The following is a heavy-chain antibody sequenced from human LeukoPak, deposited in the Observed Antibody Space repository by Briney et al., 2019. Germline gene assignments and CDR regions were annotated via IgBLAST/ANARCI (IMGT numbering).Heavy chain of an antibody. V-gene: IGHV4-39*01. D-gene: IGHD2-2*01. CDR1: GGSFTTYY. J-gene: IGHJ2*01. CDR3: ARHGGDLGYCTSSTCYDDWYFDL. Sequence: SETLSLTCTVSGGSFTTYYWGWIRQPPGKGLEWIGSVHYSGSTHYKPSLKSRVTISVDTSKNHLSLKLTSVTAADTAVYYCARHGGDLGYCTSSTCYDDWYFDLWGRGTLVTVSS. CDR2: VHYSGST.